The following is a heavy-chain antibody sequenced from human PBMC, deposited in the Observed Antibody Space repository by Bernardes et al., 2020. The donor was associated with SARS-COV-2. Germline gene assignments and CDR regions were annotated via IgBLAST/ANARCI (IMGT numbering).Heavy chain of an antibody. CDR3: ARRCAGGYFQH. D-gene: IGHD1-1*01. CDR2: IYYSGST. J-gene: IGHJ1*01. Sequence: SETLSLTCTASGGPISSSSYYWGWIRQPPGNGQEWIGSIYYSGSTYYNPSPKSPATIPVDTSKNQFSLKLSSVTAADTAVYSCARRCAGGYFQHWGQGTLVTVSS. V-gene: IGHV4-39*01. CDR1: GGPISSSSYY.